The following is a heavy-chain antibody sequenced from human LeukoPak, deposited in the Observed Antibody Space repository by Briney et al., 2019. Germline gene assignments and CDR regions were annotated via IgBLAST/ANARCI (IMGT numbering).Heavy chain of an antibody. CDR3: ARRPEISGSGSYFDY. J-gene: IGHJ4*01. CDR1: GGSISSSSYY. CDR2: IYYSGST. D-gene: IGHD3-10*01. Sequence: PSQTLSLTCTVSGGSISSSSYYWGWIRQPPGKGLEWIGSIYYSGSTYYNPSLKSRVTISVDTSKNQFSLKLSSVTAADTAVYYCARRPEISGSGSYFDYWGHGTLVTVSS. V-gene: IGHV4-39*01.